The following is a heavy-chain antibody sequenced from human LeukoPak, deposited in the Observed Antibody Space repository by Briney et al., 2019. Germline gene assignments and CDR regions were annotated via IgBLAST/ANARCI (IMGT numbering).Heavy chain of an antibody. V-gene: IGHV4-4*07. J-gene: IGHJ3*02. D-gene: IGHD3-10*01. CDR1: GGSISSYY. CDR3: AKSNGYGLVDI. CDR2: ISTSGST. Sequence: SETLSLTCTVSGGSISSYYWSWIRQPAGKGLESIGHISTSGSTNYNPSLKSRVTMSVDTSKNQFSLKLSSVTAADTAVYYCAKSNGYGLVDIWGQGTVVTVSS.